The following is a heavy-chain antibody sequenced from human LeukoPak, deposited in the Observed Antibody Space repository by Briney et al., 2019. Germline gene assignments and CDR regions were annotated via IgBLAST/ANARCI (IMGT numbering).Heavy chain of an antibody. Sequence: PSETLSLTCAVYGGSFSGYYWSWIRQPPGKGLEWIGEINHSGSTNYNPSLKSRVTISVDTSKNQFSLKLSSATAADTAVYYCARGPYYDFWSGYYTDGFDYWGQGTLVTVSS. J-gene: IGHJ4*02. CDR2: INHSGST. CDR1: GGSFSGYY. CDR3: ARGPYYDFWSGYYTDGFDY. D-gene: IGHD3-3*01. V-gene: IGHV4-34*01.